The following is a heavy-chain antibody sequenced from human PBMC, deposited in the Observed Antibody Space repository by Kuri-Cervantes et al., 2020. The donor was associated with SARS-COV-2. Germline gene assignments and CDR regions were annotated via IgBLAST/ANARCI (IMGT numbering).Heavy chain of an antibody. J-gene: IGHJ3*02. CDR1: GASLNTYS. V-gene: IGHV4-39*01. D-gene: IGHD4-17*01. CDR3: ARLSLGPAVTGGFDI. CDR2: IFYSGSI. Sequence: SQTLSLTCAVFGASLNTYSWSWIRQPPGKGLEWIATIFYSGSIYYNPSLRGRVTISVDTSNNQFSLKVTSVTAADTAVYYCARLSLGPAVTGGFDIWGQGTMVTVSS.